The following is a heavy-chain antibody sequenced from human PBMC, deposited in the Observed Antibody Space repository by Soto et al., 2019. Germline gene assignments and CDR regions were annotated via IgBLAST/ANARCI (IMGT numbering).Heavy chain of an antibody. CDR2: ISGSGGST. J-gene: IGHJ6*03. CDR3: TTGGPSMYCSSTSCYAAYYYYYYMDV. V-gene: IGHV3-23*01. Sequence: GGSLRLSCASSGFTFSSYAMSWVRQAPGKGLEWVSAISGSGGSTYYADSVKGRFTISRDNSKNTLYLQMNSLRAEDTAVYYCTTGGPSMYCSSTSCYAAYYYYYYMDVWGKGTTVTVSS. D-gene: IGHD2-2*01. CDR1: GFTFSSYA.